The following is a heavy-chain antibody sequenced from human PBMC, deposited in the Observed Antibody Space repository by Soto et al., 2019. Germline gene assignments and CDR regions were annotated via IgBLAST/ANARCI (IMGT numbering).Heavy chain of an antibody. CDR1: GFTFSSYG. D-gene: IGHD3-3*01. V-gene: IGHV3-30*18. CDR2: ISYDGSNK. Sequence: SLRLSCAASGFTFSSYGMHWVRQAPGKGLEWVAVISYDGSNKYYADSVKGRFTISRDNSENTLYLQMNNLRAEDTAVYYCAKENRDFWSGYYSPYGMDVWGQGTTVTVSS. CDR3: AKENRDFWSGYYSPYGMDV. J-gene: IGHJ6*02.